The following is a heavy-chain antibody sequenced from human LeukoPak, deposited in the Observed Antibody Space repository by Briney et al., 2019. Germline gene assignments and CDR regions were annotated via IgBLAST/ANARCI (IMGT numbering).Heavy chain of an antibody. J-gene: IGHJ6*03. Sequence: PGGSLRLSCAASGFTFSSYWMHWVRQAPGKGLVWVSRINSDGSSTSYADSVKGRFTISRDNSKNTLYLQMNSLRAENTAVYYCAPRGYSSSLNYYYYYMDVWGKGTTVTVSS. D-gene: IGHD6-13*01. CDR3: APRGYSSSLNYYYYYMDV. CDR1: GFTFSSYW. V-gene: IGHV3-74*01. CDR2: INSDGSST.